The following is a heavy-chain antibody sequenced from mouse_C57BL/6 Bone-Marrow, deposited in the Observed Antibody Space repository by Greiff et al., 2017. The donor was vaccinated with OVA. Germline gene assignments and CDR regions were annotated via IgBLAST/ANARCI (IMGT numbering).Heavy chain of an antibody. CDR3: ARWGGRWAWFAY. D-gene: IGHD1-1*02. Sequence: QVQLQQSGAELVKPGASVKMSCKASGYTFTSYCITWVKQRPGQGLEWIGDIYPGSGSTNYNEKLKSKATMTVETSSSTAYMQLSSLTSDDSAVYYCARWGGRWAWFAYWGQGTLVTVSA. J-gene: IGHJ3*01. CDR2: IYPGSGST. CDR1: GYTFTSYC. V-gene: IGHV1-55*01.